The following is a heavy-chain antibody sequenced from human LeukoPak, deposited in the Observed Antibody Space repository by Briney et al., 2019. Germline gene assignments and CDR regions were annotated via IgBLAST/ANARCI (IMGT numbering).Heavy chain of an antibody. CDR2: ISYDGSNK. CDR1: GFTFSSYA. Sequence: PGGSLRLSCAASGFTFSSYAMHWVRQAPGKGLEWVAVISYDGSNKYYADSVKGRFTISRDNSKNTLYLQMNSLRAEDTAVYYCAKGKEIVVVIRPFDYWGQGILVTVSS. CDR3: AKGKEIVVVIRPFDY. V-gene: IGHV3-30-3*01. J-gene: IGHJ4*02. D-gene: IGHD3-22*01.